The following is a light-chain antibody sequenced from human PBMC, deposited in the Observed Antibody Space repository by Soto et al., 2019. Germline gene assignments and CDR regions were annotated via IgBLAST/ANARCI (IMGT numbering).Light chain of an antibody. CDR1: RSNIGSNN. CDR2: SND. CDR3: AAWDDSLNGVYV. V-gene: IGLV1-44*01. Sequence: QSVLTQPPSASGTPGQRVTISCSGSRSNIGSNNVYWYQQLPGTAPKLLIYSNDKRPSGVPDRFSGSKSGTSASLAITGLQSEDEAHYYCAAWDDSLNGVYVFGPGTKVTVL. J-gene: IGLJ1*01.